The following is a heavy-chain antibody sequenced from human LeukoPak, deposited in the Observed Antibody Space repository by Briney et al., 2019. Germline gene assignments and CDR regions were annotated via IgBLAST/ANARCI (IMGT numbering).Heavy chain of an antibody. D-gene: IGHD7-27*01. J-gene: IGHJ4*02. CDR1: GYTFTSYD. CDR2: MSPNSGDT. CDR3: TRGPPNWGYDY. Sequence: ASVKVSCKASGYTFTSYDFNWVRQATGQRPEWMGWMSPNSGDTGYAQKFRDRVTMTRNTSISTAYMELSSLRSDDTAVYYCTRGPPNWGYDYWGPGTLVTVSS. V-gene: IGHV1-8*01.